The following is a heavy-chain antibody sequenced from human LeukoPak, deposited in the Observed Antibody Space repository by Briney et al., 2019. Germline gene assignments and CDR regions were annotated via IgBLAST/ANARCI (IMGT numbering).Heavy chain of an antibody. J-gene: IGHJ3*02. V-gene: IGHV4-34*01. CDR1: GSFSGYY. CDR3: ATQAVAGTFDI. D-gene: IGHD6-19*01. CDR2: ISHSGIT. Sequence: SETLSLTCAGGSFSGYYWSWIRQPPGKGLEWIGEISHSGITNYNPSLKSRVTISVDTSKNQFSLKLRSVTAADTAVYYCATQAVAGTFDIWGQGTMVTVSS.